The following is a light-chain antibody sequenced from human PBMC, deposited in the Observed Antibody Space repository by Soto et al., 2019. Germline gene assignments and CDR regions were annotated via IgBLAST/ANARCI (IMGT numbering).Light chain of an antibody. CDR3: SSYTASSTVV. J-gene: IGLJ2*01. CDR1: SSDIGGYNY. V-gene: IGLV2-14*01. CDR2: DVS. Sequence: QSALTQPASVSGSPGQSITISCTGTSSDIGGYNYVSWYQKHPDKAPKFMIYDVSNRPSGVSNRFSGSKSGNTASLTISGLQAEDEADYYCSSYTASSTVVFGGGTKVTVL.